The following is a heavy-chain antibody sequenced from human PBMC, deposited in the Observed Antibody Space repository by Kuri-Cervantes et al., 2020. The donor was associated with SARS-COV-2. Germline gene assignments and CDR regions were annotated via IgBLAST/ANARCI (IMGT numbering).Heavy chain of an antibody. CDR1: GGSISSGDYY. V-gene: IGHV4-61*08. J-gene: IGHJ4*02. CDR3: AREIGYSSRWYSGSYYYFDY. D-gene: IGHD6-13*01. Sequence: SETLSLTCTVSGGSISSGDYYWSWIRQPPGKGLEWIGYIYYSGSTNYNPSLKSRVTISVDTSKNQFSLKLSSVTAADTAVYYCAREIGYSSRWYSGSYYYFDYWGQGTLVTVSS. CDR2: IYYSGST.